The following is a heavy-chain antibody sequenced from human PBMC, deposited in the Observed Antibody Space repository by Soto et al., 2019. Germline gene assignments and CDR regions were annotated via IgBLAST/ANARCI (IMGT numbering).Heavy chain of an antibody. Sequence: QVQLVQSGAEVKKPGSSVKVSCKASGGTFSSYAISWVRQAPGQGLEWMGGIIPIFGTANYAQKFQGRVTITADESTSTAYMELSSLRSEDTAVYYCARDIRPLGPAAMWGWFDPWGQGTLVTVSS. V-gene: IGHV1-69*12. D-gene: IGHD2-2*01. CDR2: IIPIFGTA. CDR1: GGTFSSYA. CDR3: ARDIRPLGPAAMWGWFDP. J-gene: IGHJ5*02.